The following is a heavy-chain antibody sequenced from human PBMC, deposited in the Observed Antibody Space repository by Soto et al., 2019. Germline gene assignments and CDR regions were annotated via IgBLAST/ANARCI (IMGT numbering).Heavy chain of an antibody. J-gene: IGHJ5*02. CDR1: GYTLTELS. CDR2: FDPEDGET. D-gene: IGHD3-3*01. V-gene: IGHV1-24*01. CDR3: ATDGSYDFWSGYYRYNWFDP. Sequence: ASVKVSCKVSGYTLTELSMHWVRQAPGKGLEWMGGFDPEDGETIYAQKFQGRVTMTEDTSTDTAYMELSSLRSEDTAVYYCATDGSYDFWSGYYRYNWFDPWGQGTLVTVSS.